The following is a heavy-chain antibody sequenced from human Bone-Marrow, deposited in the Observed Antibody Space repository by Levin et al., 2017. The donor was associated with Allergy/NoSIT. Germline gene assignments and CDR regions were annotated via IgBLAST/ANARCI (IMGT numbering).Heavy chain of an antibody. Sequence: PGESLKISCAASGFTFSSYAMHWVRQAPGKGLEWVAVISYDGSNKYYADSVKGRFTISRDNSKNTLYLQMNSLRAEDTAVYYCARAPSSGWPRGDNNWFDPWGQGTLVTVSS. CDR3: ARAPSSGWPRGDNNWFDP. D-gene: IGHD6-19*01. CDR1: GFTFSSYA. CDR2: ISYDGSNK. V-gene: IGHV3-30*04. J-gene: IGHJ5*02.